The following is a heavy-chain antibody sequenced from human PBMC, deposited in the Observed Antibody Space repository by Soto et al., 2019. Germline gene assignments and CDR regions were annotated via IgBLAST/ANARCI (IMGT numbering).Heavy chain of an antibody. D-gene: IGHD6-13*01. CDR1: GFTFSSYS. V-gene: IGHV3-48*01. CDR2: ISSSSSTI. J-gene: IGHJ1*01. CDR3: ARDLGSSWYPEYFQH. Sequence: EVQLVESGGGLVQPGGSLRLSCAASGFTFSSYSMNWVRQAPGKGLEWVSYISSSSSTIYYADSVKGRFTISRDNAKYSLYLQMNSLRAEDTAVYYCARDLGSSWYPEYFQHWGQGTLVTVSS.